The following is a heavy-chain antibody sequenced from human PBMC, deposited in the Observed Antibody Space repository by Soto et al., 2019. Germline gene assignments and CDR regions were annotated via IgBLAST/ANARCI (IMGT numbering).Heavy chain of an antibody. CDR1: GFTFSSYA. Sequence: GSLRLSCAAAGFTFSSYAMNWVRQAPGKGLEWVSSIGSSGDRTYYADSVKGRFTISRDNSKNTLFLHLSSLRTEDTAVYFCAKDALAWDLSGMDVWGQGTTVTVSS. CDR2: IGSSGDRT. D-gene: IGHD1-26*01. CDR3: AKDALAWDLSGMDV. V-gene: IGHV3-23*01. J-gene: IGHJ6*02.